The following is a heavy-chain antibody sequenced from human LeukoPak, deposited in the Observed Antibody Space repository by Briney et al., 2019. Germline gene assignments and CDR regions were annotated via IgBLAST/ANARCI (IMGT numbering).Heavy chain of an antibody. J-gene: IGHJ3*02. CDR3: AREKRGVVIKAFDI. CDR1: GGSFSGYY. V-gene: IGHV4-34*01. Sequence: TSETLSLTCAVYGGSFSGYYWSWIRQPPGKGLEWIGEINHSGSTNYNPSLKSRVTISVDTSKNQFSLKLSSVTAADTAVYYCAREKRGVVIKAFDIWGQGTMVTVSS. CDR2: INHSGST. D-gene: IGHD3-3*01.